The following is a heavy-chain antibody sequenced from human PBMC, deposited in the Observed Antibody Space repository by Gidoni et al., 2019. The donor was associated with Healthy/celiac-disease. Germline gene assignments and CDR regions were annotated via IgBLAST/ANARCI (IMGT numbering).Heavy chain of an antibody. D-gene: IGHD3-22*01. CDR1: GGSFSGYY. Sequence: QVQLQPWGAGLLKPSETLSLTCAVYGGSFSGYYWSWIRQPPGQGLEWIGEINHDGSTNYNPTLKSRVTISVDTSKNQCSLKLSSVTAADTAVYYCARGPARYYDSSGYYEDYWGQGTLVTVSS. V-gene: IGHV4-34*01. CDR3: ARGPARYYDSSGYYEDY. CDR2: INHDGST. J-gene: IGHJ4*02.